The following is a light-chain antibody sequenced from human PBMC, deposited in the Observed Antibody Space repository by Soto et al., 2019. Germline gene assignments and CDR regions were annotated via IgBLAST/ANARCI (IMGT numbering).Light chain of an antibody. Sequence: DIQMTQSPSSLFASVGDRVTITSQSSEDIGNYLNWFQQKPGKAPKLLIYDASNLETGVPSRFSGGGSGTDFTFTISSLQPEDIATYYRQQFESLPPTFGPGTRVDI. CDR1: EDIGNY. J-gene: IGKJ3*01. CDR2: DAS. CDR3: QQFESLPPT. V-gene: IGKV1-33*01.